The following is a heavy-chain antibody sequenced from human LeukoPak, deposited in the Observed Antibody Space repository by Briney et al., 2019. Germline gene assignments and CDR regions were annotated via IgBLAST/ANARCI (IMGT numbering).Heavy chain of an antibody. CDR1: GGSISSSSYY. J-gene: IGHJ4*02. Sequence: ETLSLTCTVSGGSISSSSYYWGWVRQAPGKGLEWVANIKEDGSEKYYVDSVRGRFTISRDNAKNSLYLYMNSLRVEDTAVYYCAKASPMKNIVATTYLDYWGQGTLVTVSS. D-gene: IGHD5-12*01. V-gene: IGHV3-7*01. CDR3: AKASPMKNIVATTYLDY. CDR2: IKEDGSEK.